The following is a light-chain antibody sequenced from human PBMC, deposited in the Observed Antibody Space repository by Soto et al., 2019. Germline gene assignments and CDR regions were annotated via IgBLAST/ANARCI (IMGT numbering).Light chain of an antibody. CDR2: EVS. J-gene: IGLJ1*01. V-gene: IGLV2-14*01. CDR1: ISDVGGYNY. CDR3: TSYTSSSTLDV. Sequence: QSSLTQPASVSGSPGQSITISCTGTISDVGGYNYVSWYQQHPGKAPTLIIYEVSNRPTGVSNRFSGSKYGHTASLTISGLQSEDEADYFCTSYTSSSTLDVFGTGTKVTVL.